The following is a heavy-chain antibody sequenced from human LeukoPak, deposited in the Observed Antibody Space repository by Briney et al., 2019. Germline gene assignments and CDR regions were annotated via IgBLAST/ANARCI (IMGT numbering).Heavy chain of an antibody. J-gene: IGHJ5*02. CDR1: GYSFTTYG. D-gene: IGHD6-6*01. CDR3: ARDMIAARPNWFDP. Sequence: ASGNVSCKASGYSFTTYGISWVRQAPGQGLEWMGWISAYNGNTNYVQKLQGRVTMTTDTSTSTAYMELRSLRYDDTAVYYCARDMIAARPNWFDPWGQGTLVTVSP. V-gene: IGHV1-18*01. CDR2: ISAYNGNT.